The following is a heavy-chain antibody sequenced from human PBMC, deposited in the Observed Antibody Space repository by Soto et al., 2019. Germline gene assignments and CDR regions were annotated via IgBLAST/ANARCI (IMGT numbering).Heavy chain of an antibody. Sequence: EVHLLESGGGLVQPGGSLRLSCAASGFTFSNHGMTWVRQAPGKGLECVSGISGNGLNTYYADSVKGRFTISRDNSRNRMYLPMNSLRVEDAALYYCARRVDYGDFVLDFSGQGTMVTVSS. J-gene: IGHJ3*01. D-gene: IGHD4-17*01. CDR1: GFTFSNHG. CDR3: ARRVDYGDFVLDF. V-gene: IGHV3-23*01. CDR2: ISGNGLNT.